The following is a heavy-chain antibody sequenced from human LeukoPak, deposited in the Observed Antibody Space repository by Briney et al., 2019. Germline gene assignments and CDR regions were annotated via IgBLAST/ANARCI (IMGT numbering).Heavy chain of an antibody. CDR1: GFTFDDYA. J-gene: IGHJ4*02. CDR3: AKDWGGGSGLDY. Sequence: PGRSLRLSCAASGFTFDDYAMHWVRQAPGKGLEWVSGISWNSGSIGYADSVKGRFTISRDNAKNSLYLQMNSLRAEDMALYYCAKDWGGGSGLDYWGQGTLVTVSS. CDR2: ISWNSGSI. V-gene: IGHV3-9*03. D-gene: IGHD6-19*01.